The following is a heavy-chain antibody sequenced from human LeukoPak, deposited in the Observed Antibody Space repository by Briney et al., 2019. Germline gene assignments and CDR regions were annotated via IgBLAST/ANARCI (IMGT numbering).Heavy chain of an antibody. CDR3: AKAISCVVATIYDY. CDR1: GFTFSSYA. V-gene: IGHV3-23*01. J-gene: IGHJ4*02. D-gene: IGHD5-12*01. Sequence: PGGSLRLSCTASGFTFSSYAMSWVRQAPGKGLEWISAISGSSGSTDYADSVQGRFTISRDNSKNTLYLQVNSLRAEDTAVYYCAKAISCVVATIYDYWCQGTLVTVSS. CDR2: ISGSSGST.